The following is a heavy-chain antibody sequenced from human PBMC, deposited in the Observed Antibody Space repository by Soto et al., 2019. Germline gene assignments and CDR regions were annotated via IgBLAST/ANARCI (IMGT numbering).Heavy chain of an antibody. Sequence: SCAASGFTFSNAWMSWVRQAPGKGLEWVGRIKSKTDGGTTDYAAPVKGRFTISRDDSKNTLYLQMNSLKTEDTAVYYCTTELAVAGTGFDPWGQGTLVTVSS. D-gene: IGHD6-19*01. J-gene: IGHJ5*02. CDR3: TTELAVAGTGFDP. CDR2: IKSKTDGGTT. V-gene: IGHV3-15*01. CDR1: GFTFSNAW.